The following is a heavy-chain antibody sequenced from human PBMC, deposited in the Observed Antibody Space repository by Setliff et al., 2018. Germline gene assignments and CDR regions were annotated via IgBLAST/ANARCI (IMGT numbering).Heavy chain of an antibody. D-gene: IGHD1-1*01. J-gene: IGHJ3*02. CDR2: IYTRGST. V-gene: IGHV4-4*08. CDR3: ARGGGRIRQLGATGVHTFDI. Sequence: PSETLSLTCTVSGGSISRYHWSWIRQPPGKGLEWIGYIYTRGSTNYNPSLQSRVTISVDTAKKQFSLKLNSVTAADTAIYYCARGGGRIRQLGATGVHTFDIWGQGTMVTVSS. CDR1: GGSISRYH.